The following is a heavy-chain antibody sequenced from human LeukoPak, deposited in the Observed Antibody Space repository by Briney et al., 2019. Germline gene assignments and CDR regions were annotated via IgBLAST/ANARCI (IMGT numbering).Heavy chain of an antibody. D-gene: IGHD6-13*01. J-gene: IGHJ4*02. CDR2: INHSGST. CDR1: GGSFSGYY. Sequence: SEILSLTCAVYGGSFSGYYWSWIRQPPGKGLEWIGEINHSGSTNYNPSLKSRVTISVDTSKNQFSLKLSSVTAADTAVYYCAGSSSWYDYWGQGTLVTVSS. V-gene: IGHV4-34*01. CDR3: AGSSSWYDY.